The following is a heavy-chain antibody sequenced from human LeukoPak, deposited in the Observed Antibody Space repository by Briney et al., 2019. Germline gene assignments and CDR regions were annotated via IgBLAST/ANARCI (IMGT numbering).Heavy chain of an antibody. D-gene: IGHD3-3*01. V-gene: IGHV1-2*02. CDR1: GYTFTGYY. J-gene: IGHJ3*02. CDR2: INPNSGGT. Sequence: GASVKVSCKASGYTFTGYYMHWVRQAPGQGLEWMGWINPNSGGTNYAQKFQGRVTMTRDTSISTAYMELSRLRSDDTAVYYCARFGSKIQIRFLEWSLSLDIWGQGTMVTVSS. CDR3: ARFGSKIQIRFLEWSLSLDI.